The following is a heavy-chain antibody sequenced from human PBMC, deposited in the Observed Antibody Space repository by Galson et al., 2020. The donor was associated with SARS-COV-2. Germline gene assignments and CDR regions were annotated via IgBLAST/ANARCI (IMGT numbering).Heavy chain of an antibody. Sequence: GGSMRLSCAASGFTLSSYWMHWVRQAPGKGLEWVSRINSDGSSTSYADSVKGRFTISRDNAKNTLYLQMNSLRAEDTAVYYCARVTRAAGGTAFDYWGQGTLVTVSS. D-gene: IGHD6-13*01. CDR2: INSDGSST. CDR1: GFTLSSYW. J-gene: IGHJ4*02. V-gene: IGHV3-74*01. CDR3: ARVTRAAGGTAFDY.